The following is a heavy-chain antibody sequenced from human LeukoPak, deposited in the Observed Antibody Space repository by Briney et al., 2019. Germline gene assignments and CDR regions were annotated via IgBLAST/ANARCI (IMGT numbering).Heavy chain of an antibody. CDR1: GFTFSSYS. CDR2: ISSSSSYI. Sequence: GGSLRLSCAASGFTFSSYSMNWVRQAPGKGLEWVSSISSSSSYIHYAGSVKGRFTISRDNSKNTLYLQKNSLRAEDTAVYYCAKSPDIVVVPAAYYFDYWGQGTLVTVSS. D-gene: IGHD2-2*01. J-gene: IGHJ4*02. V-gene: IGHV3-21*04. CDR3: AKSPDIVVVPAAYYFDY.